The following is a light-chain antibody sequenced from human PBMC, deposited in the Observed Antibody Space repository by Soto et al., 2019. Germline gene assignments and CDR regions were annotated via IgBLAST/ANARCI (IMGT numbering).Light chain of an antibody. CDR2: YAS. Sequence: DIVMTQSPATLSVSPGERATLSCRASLTVSNNLAWYQQKPGQAPRLLIYYASTRATGIPDRFSGSGSVKGFTRTISSVQSEDVAVSYCQQYNNWPPGATFGPGTRVDIK. CDR3: QQYNNWPPGAT. CDR1: LTVSNN. J-gene: IGKJ3*01. V-gene: IGKV3-15*01.